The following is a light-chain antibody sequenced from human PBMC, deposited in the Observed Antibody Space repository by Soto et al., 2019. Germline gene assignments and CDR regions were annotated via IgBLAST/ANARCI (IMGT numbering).Light chain of an antibody. J-gene: IGLJ2*01. CDR1: SSNIGSNT. Sequence: QSVLTQPPSASGTPGQRVTISCSGSSSNIGSNTVNWYQQLPGTAPKLLIYSNNQRPSGVPDRFSGSKSGTSASLAISGLQSEDEDYYYCAAGDDSLNGVVFGGGTKLTVL. CDR3: AAGDDSLNGVV. CDR2: SNN. V-gene: IGLV1-44*01.